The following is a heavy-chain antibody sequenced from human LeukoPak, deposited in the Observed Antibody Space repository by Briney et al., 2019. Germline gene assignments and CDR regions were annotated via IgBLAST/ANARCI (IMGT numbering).Heavy chain of an antibody. CDR3: ARGGTFGVDISDY. Sequence: QPGGSLRLSCAASGFTFGSYWMHWVRQAPGKGLVWVSRINTDGSSTSDADSVRGRVTISRDNAKNTLYLQMNSLSAEDTAVYYCARGGTFGVDISDYWGQGTLVTVSS. CDR1: GFTFGSYW. CDR2: INTDGSST. V-gene: IGHV3-74*01. D-gene: IGHD3-3*01. J-gene: IGHJ4*02.